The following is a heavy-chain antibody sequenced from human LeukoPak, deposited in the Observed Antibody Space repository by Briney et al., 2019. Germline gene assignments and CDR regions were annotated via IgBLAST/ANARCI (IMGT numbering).Heavy chain of an antibody. Sequence: PSETLSLTCTVSGGSISRYYWSWIRQPPGKGLEWIGQINPSRNTNYNPSLKSRVTISVDTSKKQFSLKLSSVTAADTAVYYCARRYDFWSGYPPPLDYWGQGTLVTVSS. D-gene: IGHD3-3*01. CDR3: ARRYDFWSGYPPPLDY. V-gene: IGHV4-34*01. CDR1: GGSISRYY. CDR2: INPSRNT. J-gene: IGHJ4*02.